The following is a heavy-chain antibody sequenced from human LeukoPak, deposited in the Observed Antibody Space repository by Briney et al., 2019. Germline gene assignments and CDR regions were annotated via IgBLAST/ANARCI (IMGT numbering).Heavy chain of an antibody. CDR1: GGSISSYY. CDR2: IYTSGST. CDR3: AGNIPKAGLRFLALDY. D-gene: IGHD3-3*01. V-gene: IGHV4-4*07. J-gene: IGHJ4*02. Sequence: NPSETLSLTCTVSGGSISSYYWSWIRQPAGKGLEWIGRIYTSGSTNYNPSLKSRVTMSVDTSKNQFSLKLSSVTAADTAVYYCAGNIPKAGLRFLALDYWGQGTLVTVSS.